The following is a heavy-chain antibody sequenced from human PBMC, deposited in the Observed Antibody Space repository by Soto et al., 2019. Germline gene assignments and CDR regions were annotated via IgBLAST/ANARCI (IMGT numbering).Heavy chain of an antibody. CDR1: GGTFSSLA. V-gene: IGHV1-69*06. Sequence: SVKVSCKASGGTFSSLAISWVRQAPGQGLEWMGGLVPVFGTANYAQKFQGRVTITADTSTSTSYMELGSLRSEDTAVYYCARSPVVFDYWGQGILVTVSS. CDR3: ARSPVVFDY. CDR2: LVPVFGTA. J-gene: IGHJ4*02. D-gene: IGHD2-15*01.